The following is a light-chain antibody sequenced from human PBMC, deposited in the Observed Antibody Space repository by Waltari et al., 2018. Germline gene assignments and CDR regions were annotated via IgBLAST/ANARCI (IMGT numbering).Light chain of an antibody. J-gene: IGKJ2*01. CDR3: QQYYGLPYT. Sequence: ELVLTQSPGTLSLSPGEIATLSCRASQRVSSSYLAWYQQKPGQAPRLLIYAASSRATGVPDRFSGSGSGTDFTLTISRLEPEDFAVYYCQQYYGLPYTFGQGTKLEIK. V-gene: IGKV3-20*01. CDR2: AAS. CDR1: QRVSSSY.